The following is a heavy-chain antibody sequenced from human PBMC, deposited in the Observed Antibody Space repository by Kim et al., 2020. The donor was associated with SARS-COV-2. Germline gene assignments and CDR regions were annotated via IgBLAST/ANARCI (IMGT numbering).Heavy chain of an antibody. Sequence: DTVTGLFTNSRDHSKNTLYLQMTSLRADDTAVYYCAKSWWYYDSLDAFDIWGQGTMVTVSS. V-gene: IGHV3-23*01. CDR3: AKSWWYYDSLDAFDI. J-gene: IGHJ3*02. D-gene: IGHD3-22*01.